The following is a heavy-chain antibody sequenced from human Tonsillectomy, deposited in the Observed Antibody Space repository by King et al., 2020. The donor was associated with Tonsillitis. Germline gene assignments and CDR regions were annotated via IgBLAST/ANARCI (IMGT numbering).Heavy chain of an antibody. Sequence: VQLVESGGGSVQPGGSLRLSCAASGFTFYSYAMNWVRQAPGKGLEWVSVISGSGGSTYYADSVKGRFTISRDNSKKTLYLQMNSLRAEDTAVYYCVKDSCSGGSCYPGLPYYYYGMDVWGQGTTVTVSS. D-gene: IGHD2-15*01. J-gene: IGHJ6*02. CDR1: GFTFYSYA. CDR2: ISGSGGST. CDR3: VKDSCSGGSCYPGLPYYYYGMDV. V-gene: IGHV3-23*04.